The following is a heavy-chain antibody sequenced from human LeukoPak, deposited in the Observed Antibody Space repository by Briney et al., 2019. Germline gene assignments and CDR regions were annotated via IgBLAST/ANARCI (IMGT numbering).Heavy chain of an antibody. CDR3: ARLQALQAYYYDSSGYI. D-gene: IGHD3-22*01. Sequence: AGESLKITCKGSGYSFTSYWIGWVRQMPGKGLEGMGIIYPGDSDTRYSPSLQGQVTISADKSTSTAYLQWSSLKASDTAMYYCARLQALQAYYYDSSGYIWGQGTLVTVSS. J-gene: IGHJ4*02. CDR1: GYSFTSYW. V-gene: IGHV5-51*01. CDR2: IYPGDSDT.